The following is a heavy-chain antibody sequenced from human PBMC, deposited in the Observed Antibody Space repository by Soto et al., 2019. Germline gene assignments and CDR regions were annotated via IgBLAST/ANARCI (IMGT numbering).Heavy chain of an antibody. J-gene: IGHJ3*02. CDR2: TYYRSKWYN. CDR1: GDSVSSNNVA. Sequence: PSQTLSLTCVISGDSVSSNNVAWNWIRQSPSRGLEWLGRTYYRSKWYNNYAVSVKSRTTINADTSKNQFSLQLASVTPEDTAVYYCARGINSAFDIWGQGTMVTVSS. D-gene: IGHD1-1*01. V-gene: IGHV6-1*01. CDR3: ARGINSAFDI.